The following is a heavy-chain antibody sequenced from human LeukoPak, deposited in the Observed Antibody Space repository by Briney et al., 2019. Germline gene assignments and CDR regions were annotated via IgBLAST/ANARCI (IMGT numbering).Heavy chain of an antibody. CDR2: IYYSGST. D-gene: IGHD3-9*01. CDR1: GGSISSYY. Sequence: SETLSLTCTVSGGSISSYYWSWIRQPPGKGLEWIGYIYYSGSTNYNPSLKSRVTISVDTSKNQFSPKLSSVTAADTAVYYCARSIYGGGRFDPWGQGTLVTVSS. V-gene: IGHV4-59*01. CDR3: ARSIYGGGRFDP. J-gene: IGHJ5*02.